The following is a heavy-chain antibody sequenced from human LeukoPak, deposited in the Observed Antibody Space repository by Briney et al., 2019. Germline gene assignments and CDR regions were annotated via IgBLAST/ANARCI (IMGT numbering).Heavy chain of an antibody. V-gene: IGHV1-69*01. J-gene: IGHJ4*02. CDR1: GGTFSSYA. D-gene: IGHD5-18*01. CDR2: IIPIFGTA. Sequence: ASVKVPCKASGGTFSSYAISWVRQAPGQGLEWMGGIIPIFGTANYAQKFQGRVTITADESTSTAYMELSSLRSEDTAVYYCARVRRGYSYGYDYWGQGTLVTVSS. CDR3: ARVRRGYSYGYDY.